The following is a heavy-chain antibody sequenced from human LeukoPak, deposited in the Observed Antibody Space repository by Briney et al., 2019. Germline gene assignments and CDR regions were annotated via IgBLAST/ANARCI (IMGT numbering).Heavy chain of an antibody. Sequence: SETLSLTCTVSGGSISSYYWSWIRQPPGKGLEWIGYIYYSGSTNYNPSLKSRVTISVDTSKNQFSLKLSSVTAADTAVYYCARSYYGSGSYLFDWGQGTLVSVSS. J-gene: IGHJ4*02. CDR2: IYYSGST. V-gene: IGHV4-59*08. CDR1: GGSISSYY. CDR3: ARSYYGSGSYLFD. D-gene: IGHD3-10*01.